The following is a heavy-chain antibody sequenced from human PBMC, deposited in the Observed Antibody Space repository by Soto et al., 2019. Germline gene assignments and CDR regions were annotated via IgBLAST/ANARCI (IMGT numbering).Heavy chain of an antibody. J-gene: IGHJ4*02. CDR2: INHSGST. D-gene: IGHD6-6*01. CDR3: ARGRRVAARGGLDY. Sequence: SETLSLTCAVYCGSFSGYYWSWIRQPPGKGLEWIGEINHSGSTNYNPSLKSRVTISVDTSKNQFSLKLSSVTAADTAVYYCARGRRVAARGGLDYWGQGTLVTVSS. CDR1: CGSFSGYY. V-gene: IGHV4-34*01.